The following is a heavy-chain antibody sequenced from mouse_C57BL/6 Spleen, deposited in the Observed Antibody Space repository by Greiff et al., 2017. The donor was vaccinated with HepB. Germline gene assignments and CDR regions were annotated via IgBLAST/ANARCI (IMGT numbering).Heavy chain of an antibody. D-gene: IGHD2-13*01. Sequence: VKLMESGPELVKPGASVKISCKASGYAFSSSWMNWVKQRPGKGLEWIGRIYPGDGDTNYNGKFKGKATLTADKSSSTAYMQLSSLTSEDSAVYCCAGDSRVWGTGTTVTVSS. CDR3: AGDSRV. J-gene: IGHJ1*03. CDR2: IYPGDGDT. CDR1: GYAFSSSW. V-gene: IGHV1-82*01.